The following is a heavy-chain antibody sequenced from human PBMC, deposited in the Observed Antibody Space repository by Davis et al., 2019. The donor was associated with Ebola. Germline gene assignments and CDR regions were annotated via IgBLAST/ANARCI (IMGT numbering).Heavy chain of an antibody. CDR2: ISYDGSNK. V-gene: IGHV3-30*04. Sequence: GESLKISCAASGFTFSSYAMHWVRQAPGKGLEWVAVISYDGSNKYYADSVKGRFTISRDNSKNTLYLQMNSLRDEDTAVYYCARDLIILGGMDVWGQGTTVTVS. CDR1: GFTFSSYA. D-gene: IGHD2-8*01. J-gene: IGHJ6*02. CDR3: ARDLIILGGMDV.